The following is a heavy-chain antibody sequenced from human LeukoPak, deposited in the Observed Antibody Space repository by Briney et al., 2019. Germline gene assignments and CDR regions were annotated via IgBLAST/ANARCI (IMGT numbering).Heavy chain of an antibody. D-gene: IGHD1-26*01. J-gene: IGHJ4*02. Sequence: GGSLRLFCAPSGFPFSSYGMSGLRRARGEGREGVSAISGSGGSTYDADSVKGRFTICRDNSKNTLYLQMNSLRAEDTAVYYCAKEEWELREIVYWGQGTLVTVSS. CDR1: GFPFSSYG. V-gene: IGHV3-23*01. CDR3: AKEEWELREIVY. CDR2: ISGSGGST.